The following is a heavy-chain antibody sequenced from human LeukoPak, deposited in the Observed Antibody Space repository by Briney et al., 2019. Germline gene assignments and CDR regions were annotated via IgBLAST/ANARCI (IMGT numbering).Heavy chain of an antibody. CDR3: ARDRSSQPRDYGDFNYYYYMDV. Sequence: SETLSLTYAVYGGSFSGYYWSWIRQPPGKGLEWIGEINHSGSTNYNPSLKSRVTISVDTSKNQFSLKLSSVTAADTAVYYCARDRSSQPRDYGDFNYYYYMDVWGKGTTVTVSS. D-gene: IGHD4-17*01. CDR1: GGSFSGYY. J-gene: IGHJ6*03. V-gene: IGHV4-34*01. CDR2: INHSGST.